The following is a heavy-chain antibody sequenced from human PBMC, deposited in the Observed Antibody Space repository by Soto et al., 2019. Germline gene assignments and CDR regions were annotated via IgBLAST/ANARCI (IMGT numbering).Heavy chain of an antibody. CDR2: ISYDGSNK. D-gene: IGHD6-6*01. CDR1: GFTFSSYA. CDR3: ARGPSSSSGRVDY. J-gene: IGHJ4*02. V-gene: IGHV3-30-3*01. Sequence: QVQLVESGGGVVQPGRSLRLSCAASGFTFSSYAMHWVRQAPGKGLEWVAVISYDGSNKYYADSVKGRFTISGDNSKNTLYLQMNSLRAEDTAVYYGARGPSSSSGRVDYWGQGTLVTVSS.